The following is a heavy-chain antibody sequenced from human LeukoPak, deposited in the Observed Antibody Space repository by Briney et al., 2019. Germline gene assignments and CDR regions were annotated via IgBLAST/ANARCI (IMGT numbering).Heavy chain of an antibody. CDR1: GFNFGRNG. D-gene: IGHD2-2*01. CDR3: ARDPLAYAAGPAGD. J-gene: IGHJ4*02. Sequence: QPGGSLRLSCAASGFNFGRNGMIWVRQAPGRGLEWVSTISGSGRNIYYAGSVKGRFTISRDNFKNTLYLQLNSLRAEDTAMYYCARDPLAYAAGPAGDWGQGTLVIVSS. V-gene: IGHV3-23*01. CDR2: ISGSGRNI.